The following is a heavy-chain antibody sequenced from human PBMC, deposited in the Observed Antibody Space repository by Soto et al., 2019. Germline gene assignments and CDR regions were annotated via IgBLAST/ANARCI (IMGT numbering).Heavy chain of an antibody. V-gene: IGHV4-59*01. CDR1: GGSMRNYF. J-gene: IGHJ4*02. CDR2: IHYSGTT. CDR3: AAGEASSRNLAPYYLDF. D-gene: IGHD6-13*01. Sequence: TLSLTCTVSGGSMRNYFWTWIRQPPGKGLEWIGYIHYSGTTSFFPSYNPSLRSRVTISEDTSKNQFSLKLLSVTTADTAVYFCAAGEASSRNLAPYYLDFWGQGTLVTVSS.